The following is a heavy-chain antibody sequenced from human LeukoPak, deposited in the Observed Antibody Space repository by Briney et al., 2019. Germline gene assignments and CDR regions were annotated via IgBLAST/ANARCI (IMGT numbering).Heavy chain of an antibody. CDR3: AKILGSGSYFPNDAFDI. J-gene: IGHJ3*02. D-gene: IGHD3-10*01. Sequence: GGSLRLSCAATGFTFRNYVMSWVRQAPGKGLEWVSDTSGSGGSTYYADSVKGRFTISRDNSKNTLYLQMNSLRAEDTAVYYCAKILGSGSYFPNDAFDIWGQGTMVTVSS. CDR1: GFTFRNYV. CDR2: TSGSGGST. V-gene: IGHV3-23*01.